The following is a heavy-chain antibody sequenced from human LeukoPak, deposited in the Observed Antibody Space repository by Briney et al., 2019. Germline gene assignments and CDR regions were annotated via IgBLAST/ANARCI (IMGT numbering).Heavy chain of an antibody. J-gene: IGHJ6*03. CDR2: INPNSGGT. D-gene: IGHD6-13*01. CDR3: AREGIAAAGTVYYYYMDV. V-gene: IGHV1-2*02. CDR1: GYTFTGYY. Sequence: ASVKVSCKASGYTFTGYYMHWVRQAPGQGLEWMGWINPNSGGTNYAQKFQGRVTMTRDTSISTAYMGLSRLRSDDTAVYYCAREGIAAAGTVYYYYMDVWGKGTTVTVSS.